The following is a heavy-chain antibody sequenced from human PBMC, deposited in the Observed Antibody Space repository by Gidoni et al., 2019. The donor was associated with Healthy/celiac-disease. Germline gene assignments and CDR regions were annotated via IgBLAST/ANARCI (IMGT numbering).Heavy chain of an antibody. CDR2: ISGSGGST. CDR3: AKLHPVVVVAAATVDY. CDR1: GFNFSSYA. V-gene: IGHV3-23*01. D-gene: IGHD2-15*01. Sequence: EVQLLESGGGLVQPGGSLRLSCAASGFNFSSYAMSWVRQAPGKGLEWVSAISGSGGSTYYADSVKGRFTISRDNSKNTLYLQMNSLRAEDTAVYYCAKLHPVVVVAAATVDYWGQGTLVTVSS. J-gene: IGHJ4*02.